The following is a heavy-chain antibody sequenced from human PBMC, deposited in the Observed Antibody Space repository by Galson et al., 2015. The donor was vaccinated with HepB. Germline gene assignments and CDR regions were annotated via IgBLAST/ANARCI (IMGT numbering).Heavy chain of an antibody. CDR1: GFTFSSYA. CDR2: ISSSSSYI. D-gene: IGHD2-2*01. Sequence: SLRLSCAASGFTFSSYAMHWVRQAPGKGLEWVSSISSSSSYIYYADSVKGRFTISRDNAKNSLYLQMNSLRAEDTAVYYCARGGPYCTSTSCYHAAAFDIWGQGTMVTVSS. V-gene: IGHV3-21*01. J-gene: IGHJ3*02. CDR3: ARGGPYCTSTSCYHAAAFDI.